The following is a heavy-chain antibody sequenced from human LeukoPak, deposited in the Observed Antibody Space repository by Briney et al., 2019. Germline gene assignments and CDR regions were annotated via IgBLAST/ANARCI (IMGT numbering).Heavy chain of an antibody. CDR2: ISAYNGNT. Sequence: ASVKVSCKASGYTFTSYGISWVRQAPGQGLEWMGWISAYNGNTNYAQKLQGRVTLTTDTSTSTAYMELRSLRSDDTAVYYCASAYCGSISCYTYYYYYAMDVWGQGTTVTVSS. D-gene: IGHD2-2*02. CDR1: GYTFTSYG. J-gene: IGHJ6*02. V-gene: IGHV1-18*01. CDR3: ASAYCGSISCYTYYYYYAMDV.